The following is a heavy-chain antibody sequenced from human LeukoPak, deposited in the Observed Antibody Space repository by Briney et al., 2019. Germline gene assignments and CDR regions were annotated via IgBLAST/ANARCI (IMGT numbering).Heavy chain of an antibody. CDR2: IWYDGSNK. CDR3: ANGMGGTKNGYLLD. D-gene: IGHD1-26*01. J-gene: IGHJ1*01. V-gene: IGHV3-33*06. CDR1: GFTFSSYG. Sequence: GGSLRLSCAASGFTFSSYGMHWVRQAPGKGLEWVAVIWYDGSNKYYADSVKGRFTISKDNSKNTLYLQMNSLRAEDTAVYYCANGMGGTKNGYLLDWGQGTLVTVSS.